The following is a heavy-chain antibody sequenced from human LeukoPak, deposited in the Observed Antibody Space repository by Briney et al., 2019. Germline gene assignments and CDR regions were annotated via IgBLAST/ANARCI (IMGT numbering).Heavy chain of an antibody. CDR2: ISAYNGNT. CDR1: GGTFTSYG. J-gene: IGHJ4*02. Sequence: ASVKVSCKASGGTFTSYGISWVRQAPGQGLEWMGWISAYNGNTNYAQKLQGRVTMTTDTSTSTAYMELRSLRSDDTAVYYCARVGMYYYDSSGYCLDYWGQGTLVTVSS. CDR3: ARVGMYYYDSSGYCLDY. V-gene: IGHV1-18*01. D-gene: IGHD3-22*01.